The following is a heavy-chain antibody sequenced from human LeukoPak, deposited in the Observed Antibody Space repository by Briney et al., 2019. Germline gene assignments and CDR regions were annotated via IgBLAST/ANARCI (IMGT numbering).Heavy chain of an antibody. CDR3: TTGSGLGMFDY. CDR2: IKSKSDGGTT. CDR1: GFSFNTAW. V-gene: IGHV3-15*01. J-gene: IGHJ4*02. Sequence: GGSLRLSCAGSGFSFNTAWMSWVRQAPGKGLEWVGRIKSKSDGGTTDYAAPVKGRFIISRDDSKNTLYLQMNSLKIEDTAIYYCTTGSGLGMFDYWGQGTLVTVSS. D-gene: IGHD7-27*01.